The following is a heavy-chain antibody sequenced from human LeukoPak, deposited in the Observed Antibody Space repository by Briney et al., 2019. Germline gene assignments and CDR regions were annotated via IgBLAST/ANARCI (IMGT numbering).Heavy chain of an antibody. D-gene: IGHD5-24*01. Sequence: SVKVSCKASGGTFSSYAISWVRQAPGQGLEWMGRIIPIFGTANYAQKFQGRVTITTDESTSTAYMELSSLRSEDTAVYYCARDPGGYNPYYFDYWGLGTLVTVSS. CDR1: GGTFSSYA. J-gene: IGHJ4*02. V-gene: IGHV1-69*05. CDR3: ARDPGGYNPYYFDY. CDR2: IIPIFGTA.